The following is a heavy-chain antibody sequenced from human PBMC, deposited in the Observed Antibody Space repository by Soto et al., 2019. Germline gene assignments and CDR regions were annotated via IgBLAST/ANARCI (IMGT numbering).Heavy chain of an antibody. J-gene: IGHJ6*02. CDR2: ISGSGGST. D-gene: IGHD5-12*01. V-gene: IGHV3-23*01. CDR3: AQGQGLRSNYYGMDV. CDR1: GFTFSSYA. Sequence: GSLRLSCAASGFTFSSYAMSWVRQAPGKGLEWVSAISGSGGSTYYADSVKGRFTISRDNSKNTLYLQMNSLRAEDTAVYYCAQGQGLRSNYYGMDVWGQGTTVTVSS.